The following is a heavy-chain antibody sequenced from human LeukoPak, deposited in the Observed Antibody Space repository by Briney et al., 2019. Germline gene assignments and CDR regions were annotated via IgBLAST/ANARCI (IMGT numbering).Heavy chain of an antibody. CDR2: IYHSGST. CDR1: GYSISSGYY. V-gene: IGHV4-38-2*02. J-gene: IGHJ6*03. CDR3: ARGRNYYYMDV. Sequence: SETLSLTCSVSGYSISSGYYWGWIRQPPGKGLEWIGCIYHSGSTYYNPSLKSRVIISVDTSKNQFSLKLSSVTAADTAAYYCARGRNYYYMDVWGKGTTVTISS.